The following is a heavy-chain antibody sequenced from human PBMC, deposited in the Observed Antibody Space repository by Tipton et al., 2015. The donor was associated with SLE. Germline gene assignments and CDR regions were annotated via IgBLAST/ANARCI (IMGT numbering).Heavy chain of an antibody. CDR3: AKNRRPVFGVVIWDY. D-gene: IGHD3-3*01. J-gene: IGHJ4*02. V-gene: IGHV3-74*01. Sequence: SLRLSCAASGFTFSTYWMHWVRQGPGKGLVWVSRIYSDGSSTNYADSVKGRFTISRDNAKNMLYLQMNSLRAEDTAVYYCAKNRRPVFGVVIWDYWGQGTQVTVSS. CDR2: IYSDGSST. CDR1: GFTFSTYW.